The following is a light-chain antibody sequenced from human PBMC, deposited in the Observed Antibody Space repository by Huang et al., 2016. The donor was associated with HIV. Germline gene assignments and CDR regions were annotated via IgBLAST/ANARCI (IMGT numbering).Light chain of an antibody. CDR3: QQSYSTPQT. CDR2: AAS. CDR1: QSISSY. Sequence: DIQMTQSPSSLSASVGDRVTITCRTSQSISSYLNWYQHKPGKAPKLLIYAASSLQSGVPSRFSGSGSWTDFTLTISSLQPEDFATYYCQQSYSTPQTFGQGTKVEIK. V-gene: IGKV1-39*01. J-gene: IGKJ1*01.